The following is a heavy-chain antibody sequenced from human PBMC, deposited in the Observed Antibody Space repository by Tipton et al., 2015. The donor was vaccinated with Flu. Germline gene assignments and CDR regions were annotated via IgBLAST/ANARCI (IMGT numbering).Heavy chain of an antibody. J-gene: IGHJ5*02. CDR1: GGSISSSSYY. CDR2: IHYSGST. D-gene: IGHD5-18*01. V-gene: IGHV4-39*07. Sequence: GLVKPSETLSLTCTVSGGSISSSSYYWGWIRQPPGKGLEWIGNIHYSGSTYYNPSLKSRVTISVDTPKNQFSLKLSSVTAADTAVYYCARVGGYSYGPVDPWGQGTLVTVSS. CDR3: ARVGGYSYGPVDP.